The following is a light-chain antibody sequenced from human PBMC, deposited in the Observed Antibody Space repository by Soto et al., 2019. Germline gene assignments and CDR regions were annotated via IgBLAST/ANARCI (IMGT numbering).Light chain of an antibody. Sequence: DIVMTQFPATLSVSPGETATLSCRASQSVSSNLAWYQQKPGQAPRLLISDASTRAAGLPARFSGSGSGTEFTLTISSLQSEDFAVYVCQQSNNWPKTFGQGTKVEMK. CDR2: DAS. CDR3: QQSNNWPKT. V-gene: IGKV3-15*01. J-gene: IGKJ1*01. CDR1: QSVSSN.